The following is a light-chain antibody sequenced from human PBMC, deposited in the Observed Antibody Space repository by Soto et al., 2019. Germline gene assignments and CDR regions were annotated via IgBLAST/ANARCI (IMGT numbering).Light chain of an antibody. CDR1: QGISSY. CDR2: AAS. J-gene: IGKJ1*01. V-gene: IGKV1-9*01. Sequence: DIQLTQSPSFLSASVGDRVTITCRASQGISSYLAWYQQKPGKAPKLLIYAASTLQSGVPSRFSGSGAGTEFPLTISSLKPEDVAAYYCQQLNSNPPWTFGQGTKVEIK. CDR3: QQLNSNPPWT.